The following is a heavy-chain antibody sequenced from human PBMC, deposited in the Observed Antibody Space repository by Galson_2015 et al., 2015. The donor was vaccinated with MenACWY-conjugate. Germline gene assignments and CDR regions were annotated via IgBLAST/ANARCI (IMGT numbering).Heavy chain of an antibody. Sequence: SETLSLTCAVYSGSFSDYYWSWIRQPPGKGLEWIGEINHSRSTIYNPSLKSRLTISVDTSKNQFSLKLSSVTAADTAVYYCARVKEWLNRGFFDYWGQGTLVTVSS. J-gene: IGHJ4*02. CDR1: SGSFSDYY. CDR3: ARVKEWLNRGFFDY. CDR2: INHSRST. V-gene: IGHV4-34*01. D-gene: IGHD5-12*01.